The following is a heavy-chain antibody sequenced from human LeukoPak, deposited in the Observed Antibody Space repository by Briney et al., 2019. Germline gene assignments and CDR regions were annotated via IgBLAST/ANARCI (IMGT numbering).Heavy chain of an antibody. Sequence: GGSLRLSCVASGFTFSNYGRHWVRQAPGKGLEWVAVIWYDGSNKYYADSVKGRFTISRDNSKNTLYVQMNSLRAEDTAVYYCATVRGASGSYYIDYWGQGTLVTVSS. CDR1: GFTFSNYG. CDR3: ATVRGASGSYYIDY. V-gene: IGHV3-33*08. CDR2: IWYDGSNK. J-gene: IGHJ4*02. D-gene: IGHD1-26*01.